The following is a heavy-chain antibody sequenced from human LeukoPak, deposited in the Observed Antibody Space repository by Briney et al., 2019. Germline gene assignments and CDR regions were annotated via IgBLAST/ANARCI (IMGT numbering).Heavy chain of an antibody. CDR1: GGSISSYY. CDR3: ARGSGRGSGWYPGVDY. J-gene: IGHJ4*02. V-gene: IGHV4-34*01. CDR2: INHSGST. Sequence: SETLSLTCTVSGGSISSYYWSWIRQPPGKGLEWIGEINHSGSTNYNPSLKSRVTISVDTSKNQFSLKLSSVTAADTAVYYCARGSGRGSGWYPGVDYWGQGTLVTVSS. D-gene: IGHD6-19*01.